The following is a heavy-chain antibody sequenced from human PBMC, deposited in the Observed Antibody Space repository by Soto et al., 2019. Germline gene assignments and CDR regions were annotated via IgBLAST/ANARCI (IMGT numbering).Heavy chain of an antibody. CDR2: INPSAGTT. D-gene: IGHD6-13*01. V-gene: IGHV1-46*01. CDR1: GYSVASYF. J-gene: IGHJ6*02. Sequence: QVQLVQSGAEVREPGASVKDSCKASGYSVASYFMHWVRQAPGQGLEWLGVINPSAGTTTYAQKFQGRVTMKWDTSTNTVYMDLSSLRSEDTAIYYCARGGSTPAFCYYCGMDVWGQGTTVTVSS. CDR3: ARGGSTPAFCYYCGMDV.